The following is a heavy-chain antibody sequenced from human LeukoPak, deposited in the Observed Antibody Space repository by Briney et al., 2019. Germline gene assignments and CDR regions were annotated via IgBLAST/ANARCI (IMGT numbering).Heavy chain of an antibody. CDR1: GGSISSSSYY. V-gene: IGHV4-39*01. J-gene: IGHJ4*02. D-gene: IGHD2-21*02. CDR3: ARHDLVVTATILDY. CDR2: ICYSGST. Sequence: SETLSLTCTVSGGSISSSSYYWDWIRQPPGKGLEWIGRICYSGSTYYNPSLKSRVTISVDTSKNQFTLKLSSVTAADTAVHYCARHDLVVTATILDYWGQGTLVTVSS.